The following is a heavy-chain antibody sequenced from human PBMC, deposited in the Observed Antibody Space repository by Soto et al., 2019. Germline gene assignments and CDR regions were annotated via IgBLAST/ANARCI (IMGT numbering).Heavy chain of an antibody. V-gene: IGHV1-18*01. CDR3: ARDPLPHYYGSGNYYFDY. J-gene: IGHJ4*02. D-gene: IGHD3-10*01. Sequence: QVQLVQSGTEVKKPGASVKVSCKSSGYTFTSYGINWVRQAPGQGLEWMGWISIDSDNTNTKFAQKFQGRVTMTTDTSTSIAYMELRILRSDDTAVYYCARDPLPHYYGSGNYYFDYWGQGTLVTVSS. CDR2: ISIDSDNT. CDR1: GYTFTSYG.